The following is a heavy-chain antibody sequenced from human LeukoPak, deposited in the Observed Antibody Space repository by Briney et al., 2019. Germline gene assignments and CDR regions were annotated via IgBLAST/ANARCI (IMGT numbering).Heavy chain of an antibody. CDR2: MNPNSGNT. CDR3: ARGASGDRYFDY. Sequence: ASVKGSCKASGYTFTSYDINWVRQATGQGLEWMGWMNPNSGNTGYAQKFQGRVTMTRNTSISTAYMELSSLRSEDTAVYYCARGASGDRYFDYWGQGTLVTVSS. D-gene: IGHD7-27*01. V-gene: IGHV1-8*01. CDR1: GYTFTSYD. J-gene: IGHJ4*02.